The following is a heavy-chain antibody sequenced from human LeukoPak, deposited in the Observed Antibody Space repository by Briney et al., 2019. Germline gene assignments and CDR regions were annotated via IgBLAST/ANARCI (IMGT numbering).Heavy chain of an antibody. CDR1: GGSISSGVYY. D-gene: IGHD6-13*01. V-gene: IGHV4-31*03. CDR2: IYYGGST. J-gene: IGHJ4*02. CDR3: AREGSAAAGLFDY. Sequence: PSQTLSLTCTVSGGSISSGVYYWTWIRQHPGKGLEWIGYIYYGGSTYYNPSLKSRVTISVDTSKNHFSLKLSSLTAADTAVYYCAREGSAAAGLFDYWGQGTLVTVSS.